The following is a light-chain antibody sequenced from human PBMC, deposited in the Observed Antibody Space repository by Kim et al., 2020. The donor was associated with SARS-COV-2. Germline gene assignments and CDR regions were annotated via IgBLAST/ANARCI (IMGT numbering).Light chain of an antibody. J-gene: IGKJ1*01. CDR1: PSLSSSY. CDR3: QQYGSSPPT. Sequence: SPRERAPLSCRASPSLSSSYLAWYQQKPGQAPRLLNYGASSRAAGIPDRFSGSGSGTDFTLTISRLEPEDLAVYYCQQYGSSPPTFGQGTKVDIK. CDR2: GAS. V-gene: IGKV3-20*01.